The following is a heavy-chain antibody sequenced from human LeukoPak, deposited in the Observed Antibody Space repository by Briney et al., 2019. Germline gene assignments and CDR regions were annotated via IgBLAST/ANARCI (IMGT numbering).Heavy chain of an antibody. CDR2: ISHDGRTK. V-gene: IGHV3-30*14. J-gene: IGHJ1*01. CDR3: AKKAAAGDFQH. CDR1: GFNFDNFA. Sequence: GGSLRLSCVVSGFNFDNFAMHWVRQPLGKGLEWVAVISHDGRTKYYADSMKGRFTISRDNSKNTLYLQMNSLRAEDTAVYYCAKKAAAGDFQHWGQGTLVTVSS. D-gene: IGHD6-13*01.